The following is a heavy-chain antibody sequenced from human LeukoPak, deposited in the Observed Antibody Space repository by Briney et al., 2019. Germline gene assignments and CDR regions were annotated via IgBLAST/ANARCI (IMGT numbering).Heavy chain of an antibody. V-gene: IGHV4-34*01. CDR2: INHRGTT. J-gene: IGHJ6*03. CDR1: GDSFSGYY. CDR3: ARHWLRGAAKPGYMDV. D-gene: IGHD5-18*01. Sequence: SETLSLTCAVYGDSFSGYYWSWIRQPPGKGLEWIAEINHRGTTHYNPSLKSRVTMSVDTSKNQFSLKLSSVTAADTAVYYCARHWLRGAAKPGYMDVWGKGTTVAVSS.